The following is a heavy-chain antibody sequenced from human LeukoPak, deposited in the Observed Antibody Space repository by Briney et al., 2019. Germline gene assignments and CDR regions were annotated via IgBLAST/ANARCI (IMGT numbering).Heavy chain of an antibody. Sequence: ASVTVSFTAAGYTFTIYGISWGRQAPGQGIGRMGWISAYNGSTNYAQKCQGRVTMTSDTSISTAYMELSRLRSDDTAVYDCASREYSSSFSAPDNRIGFDRWGQGTLVTVS. D-gene: IGHD6-6*01. CDR3: ASREYSSSFSAPDNRIGFDR. CDR1: GYTFTIYG. V-gene: IGHV1-18*01. J-gene: IGHJ5*02. CDR2: ISAYNGST.